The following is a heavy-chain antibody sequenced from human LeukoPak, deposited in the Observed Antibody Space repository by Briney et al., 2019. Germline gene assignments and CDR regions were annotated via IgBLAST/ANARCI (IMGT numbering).Heavy chain of an antibody. CDR1: GFTFSSYG. V-gene: IGHV3-48*02. CDR2: ISSSSSTI. J-gene: IGHJ6*02. CDR3: ARGRRGYYGMDV. Sequence: PGGSLRLSCAASGFTFSSYGMHWVRQAPGKGLEWVSYISSSSSTIYYADSVKGRFTISRDNAKNSLYLQMNSLRDEDTAVYYCARGRRGYYGMDVWGQGTTVTVSS.